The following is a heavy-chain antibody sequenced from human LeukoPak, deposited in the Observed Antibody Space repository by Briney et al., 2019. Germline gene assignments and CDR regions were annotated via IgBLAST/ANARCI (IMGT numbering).Heavy chain of an antibody. CDR1: GGSISSSNW. CDR3: ARGDDGSGSYFRYYFDY. V-gene: IGHV4-4*02. CDR2: IYHSGST. J-gene: IGHJ4*02. D-gene: IGHD3-10*01. Sequence: PSETLSLTCAVSGGSISSSNWWSWVRQPPGKGLEWIGEIYHSGSTNYNPSLKSRVTISVDKSKNQFSLKLSSVTAADTAVYYCARGDDGSGSYFRYYFDYWGQGTLVTVSS.